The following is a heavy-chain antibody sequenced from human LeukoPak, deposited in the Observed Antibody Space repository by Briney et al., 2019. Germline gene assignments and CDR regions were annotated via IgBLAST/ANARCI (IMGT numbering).Heavy chain of an antibody. Sequence: PGGSLRLSCAAAGFTFSNYAMSWVRQAPGKGLEWASAILGSGGSTYYADSVKGRFTVSRDNPKSTLYLQMNSLRAEDTALYYCAKWGDYDVLTGYYVPDYWGQGTLVTVSS. CDR3: AKWGDYDVLTGYYVPDY. CDR2: ILGSGGST. V-gene: IGHV3-23*01. D-gene: IGHD3-9*01. CDR1: GFTFSNYA. J-gene: IGHJ4*02.